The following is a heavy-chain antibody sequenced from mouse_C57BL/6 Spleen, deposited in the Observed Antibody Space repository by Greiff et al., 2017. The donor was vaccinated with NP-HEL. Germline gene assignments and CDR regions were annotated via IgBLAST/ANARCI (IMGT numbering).Heavy chain of an antibody. D-gene: IGHD1-1*01. CDR1: GYAFSSSW. J-gene: IGHJ4*01. Sequence: VHLVESGPELVKPGASVKISCKASGYAFSSSWMNWVKQRPGKGLEWIGRIYPGDGDTNYNGKFKGKATLTADKSSSTAYMQLSSLTSEDSAVYFCARPTVVAYYYAMDYWGQGTSVTVSS. CDR3: ARPTVVAYYYAMDY. CDR2: IYPGDGDT. V-gene: IGHV1-82*01.